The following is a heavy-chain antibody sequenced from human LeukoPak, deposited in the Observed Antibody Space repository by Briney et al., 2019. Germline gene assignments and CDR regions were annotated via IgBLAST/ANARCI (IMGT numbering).Heavy chain of an antibody. Sequence: LPGGSLRLSCTASGFSFSRYSMNWVRQAPGKGLEWISYISSDGSNIYYADSVKGRFTISRDNARNSLYLQMNSLRAEDTAVYYCARDPAIQLWLSAYYFDYWGQGTQVTVSS. J-gene: IGHJ4*02. CDR2: ISSDGSNI. CDR3: ARDPAIQLWLSAYYFDY. CDR1: GFSFSRYS. D-gene: IGHD5-18*01. V-gene: IGHV3-48*01.